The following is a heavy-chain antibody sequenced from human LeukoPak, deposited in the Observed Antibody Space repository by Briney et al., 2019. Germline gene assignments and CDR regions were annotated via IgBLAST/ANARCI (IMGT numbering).Heavy chain of an antibody. CDR3: ARLRALGRVSAFDL. CDR1: GYRFTSYW. V-gene: IGHV5-51*01. D-gene: IGHD3-10*01. CDR2: IDPNDFDT. J-gene: IGHJ3*01. Sequence: GESLKISCEGSGYRFTSYWIGWVRQMPGKGLEWMGIIDPNDFDTRSSPSFQGHVTISADKSTSSAYLQWSSLKASDSAMYYCARLRALGRVSAFDLWGQGTLVTVSS.